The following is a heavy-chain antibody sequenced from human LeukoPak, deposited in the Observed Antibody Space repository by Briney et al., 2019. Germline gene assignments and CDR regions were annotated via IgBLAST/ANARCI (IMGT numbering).Heavy chain of an antibody. V-gene: IGHV3-15*01. CDR3: TTVATIVTQNFDY. CDR2: IKSKTDGGTT. J-gene: IGHJ4*02. D-gene: IGHD4/OR15-4a*01. CDR1: GFTFSNAW. Sequence: PGGSLRLSCAASGFTFSNAWMSWVRQAPGKGLEWVGRIKSKTDGGTTDYAAPVKGRFTISRDDSKNTLYLQMDSLKSEDTAMYYCTTVATIVTQNFDYWGQGTLVTVSS.